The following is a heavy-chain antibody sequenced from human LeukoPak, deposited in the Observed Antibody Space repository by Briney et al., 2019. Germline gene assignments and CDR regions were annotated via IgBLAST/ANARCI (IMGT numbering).Heavy chain of an antibody. V-gene: IGHV3-9*01. CDR3: AKDTTGLYGSGSYSDY. Sequence: GGSLRLSCAASGFTFDDYAMHWVRQAPGKGLEWVSGISWNSGSIGYADSVKGRFTISRDNAKNSLYLQMNSLRAEDTALYYCAKDTTGLYGSGSYSDYWGQGALVTVSS. J-gene: IGHJ4*02. CDR2: ISWNSGSI. D-gene: IGHD3-10*01. CDR1: GFTFDDYA.